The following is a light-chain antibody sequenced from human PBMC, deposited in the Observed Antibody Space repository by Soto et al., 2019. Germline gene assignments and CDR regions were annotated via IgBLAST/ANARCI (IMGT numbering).Light chain of an antibody. J-gene: IGKJ1*01. Sequence: EIALTQSPGTLSLSPGESATLSCRASQSVTANYLAWYQQKPGQAPRLLIYAASIGATGVPDRFSGSGSGTDFTLTISRLEPEDFAVYYCLQYGDPLWTFGQGTTVEIK. CDR1: QSVTANY. CDR2: AAS. V-gene: IGKV3-20*01. CDR3: LQYGDPLWT.